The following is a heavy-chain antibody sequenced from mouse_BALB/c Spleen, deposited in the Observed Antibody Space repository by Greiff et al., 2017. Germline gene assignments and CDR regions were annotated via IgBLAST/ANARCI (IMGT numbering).Heavy chain of an antibody. Sequence: VKLQQSGAELVRPGVSVKISCKGSGYTFTDYAMHWVKQSHAKSLEWIGVISTYYGDASYNQKFKGKATMTVDKSSSTAYMELARLTSEDSAIYYCARSSRLRGGFAYWGQGTLVTVSA. CDR1: GYTFTDYA. D-gene: IGHD2-4*01. CDR3: ARSSRLRGGFAY. V-gene: IGHV1S137*01. CDR2: ISTYYGDA. J-gene: IGHJ3*01.